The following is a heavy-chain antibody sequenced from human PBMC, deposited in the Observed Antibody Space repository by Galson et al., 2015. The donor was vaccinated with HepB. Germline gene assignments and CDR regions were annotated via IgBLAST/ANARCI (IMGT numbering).Heavy chain of an antibody. CDR2: FDPEDGET. V-gene: IGHV1-24*01. J-gene: IGHJ6*02. CDR1: GYTLTDLS. Sequence: SVKVSCKVSGYTLTDLSMHWVRQAPGKGLEWMGGFDPEDGETIYAQKFQGRVTMTEDTSTDTAYMELSSLRSEDTAVYYCVCWHHYYYYGMDVLGQGTTVTVSS. CDR3: VCWHHYYYYGMDV.